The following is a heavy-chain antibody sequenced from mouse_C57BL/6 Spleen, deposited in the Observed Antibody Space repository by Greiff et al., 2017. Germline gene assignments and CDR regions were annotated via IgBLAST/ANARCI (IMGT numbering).Heavy chain of an antibody. CDR3: ESGSSGYGFAY. V-gene: IGHV1-19*01. CDR1: GYTFTDYY. J-gene: IGHJ3*01. D-gene: IGHD3-2*02. Sequence: VQLKESGPVLVKPGASVKMSCKASGYTFTDYYMNWVKQSHGKSLEWIGVINPYNGGTSYNQKFKGKATLTVDKSSSTAYMELNSLTSEDSAVYYCESGSSGYGFAYWGQGTLVTVSA. CDR2: INPYNGGT.